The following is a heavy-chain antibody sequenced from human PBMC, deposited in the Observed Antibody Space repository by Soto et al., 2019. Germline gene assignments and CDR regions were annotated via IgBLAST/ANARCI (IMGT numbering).Heavy chain of an antibody. J-gene: IGHJ4*02. CDR2: IYHSGIT. V-gene: IGHV4-31*03. CDR3: AGCFGDDYVWGGYRYRYFDD. CDR1: GASISSGTYY. D-gene: IGHD3-16*02. Sequence: PPETLSLTCTVSGASISSGTYYWTWFRQFPGKGLEWIGYIYHSGITYYNPSLKSRVTMSIDTSRNQFSLKVFSVTAADTAVYSGAGCFGDDYVWGGYRYRYFDDWGPGNLVTVSS.